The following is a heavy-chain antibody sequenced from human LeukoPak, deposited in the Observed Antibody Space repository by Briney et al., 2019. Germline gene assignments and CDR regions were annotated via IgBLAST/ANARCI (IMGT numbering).Heavy chain of an antibody. CDR2: INHSGST. Sequence: WETLSPTCAVYGGSFSGYYWSWIRQPPGKGLDWIGEINHSGSTNYNPSLKSRVAISVDPSKNQFSLKLSSVTAADTAVYYCAIHIVVVPAAKKKNWFDPWGQGTLVTVSS. D-gene: IGHD2-2*01. J-gene: IGHJ5*02. CDR1: GGSFSGYY. CDR3: AIHIVVVPAAKKKNWFDP. V-gene: IGHV4-34*01.